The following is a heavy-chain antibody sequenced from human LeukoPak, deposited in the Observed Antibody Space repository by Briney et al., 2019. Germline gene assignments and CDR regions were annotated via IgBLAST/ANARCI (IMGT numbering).Heavy chain of an antibody. Sequence: ASVKVSCKASGYTFTSYDINWVRQATGQGLEWMGWMNPNSGNTGYAQKFQGRVTITRNTSISTAYMELSSLRSEDTAVYYCARRSIAAAGPGDYFDYWGQGTLVTVSS. J-gene: IGHJ4*02. CDR1: GYTFTSYD. CDR2: MNPNSGNT. CDR3: ARRSIAAAGPGDYFDY. D-gene: IGHD6-13*01. V-gene: IGHV1-8*03.